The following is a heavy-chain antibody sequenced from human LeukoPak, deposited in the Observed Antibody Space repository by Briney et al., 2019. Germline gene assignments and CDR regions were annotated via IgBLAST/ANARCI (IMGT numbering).Heavy chain of an antibody. CDR2: ISGSGGST. Sequence: GGSLRLSCAASGFTFSSYAMGWVRQAPGKGLEWVSAISGSGGSTYYADSVKGRFTISRDNSKNTLYLQMNSLRAEDTAVYYCAKAKITMIVVVPPDAFDIWGQGTMVTVSS. D-gene: IGHD3-22*01. CDR1: GFTFSSYA. V-gene: IGHV3-23*01. J-gene: IGHJ3*02. CDR3: AKAKITMIVVVPPDAFDI.